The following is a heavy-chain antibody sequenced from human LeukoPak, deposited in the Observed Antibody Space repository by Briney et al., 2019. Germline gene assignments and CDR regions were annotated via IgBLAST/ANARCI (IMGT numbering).Heavy chain of an antibody. D-gene: IGHD5-18*01. V-gene: IGHV4-39*07. CDR3: AREREDTATYYMDV. CDR1: GGSISSSSYY. J-gene: IGHJ6*03. CDR2: IYHSGST. Sequence: SETLSLTCTVSGGSISSSSYYWGWIRQPPGKGLEWIGSIYHSGSTYYNPSLKSRVTISVDTSKNQFSLKLSSVTAADTAVYYCAREREDTATYYMDVWGKGTTVTVSS.